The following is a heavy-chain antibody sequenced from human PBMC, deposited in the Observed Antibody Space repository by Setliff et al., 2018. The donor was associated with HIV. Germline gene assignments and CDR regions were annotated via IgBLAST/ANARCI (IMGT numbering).Heavy chain of an antibody. Sequence: PSETLSLTCSVSGGSMSSYYWSWIRQTASKGLEWIGRIYTSGSIIYNPSLRSRVTMSVDTSKNQFPLKLSSVTAADTAVYYCARVFPPTRGAPFGIPPGAFDIWGQGTMVTVSS. CDR2: IYTSGSI. V-gene: IGHV4-4*07. D-gene: IGHD2-21*01. J-gene: IGHJ3*02. CDR3: ARVFPPTRGAPFGIPPGAFDI. CDR1: GGSMSSYY.